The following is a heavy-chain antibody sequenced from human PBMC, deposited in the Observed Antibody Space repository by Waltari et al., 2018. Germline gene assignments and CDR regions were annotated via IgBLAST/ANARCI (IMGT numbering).Heavy chain of an antibody. J-gene: IGHJ4*02. CDR2: INAGNGNT. CDR1: GGTFSSYA. Sequence: QVQLVQSGAEVKKPGSSVKVSCKASGGTFSSYAISWVRQAPGQGLEWMGRINAGNGNTKYSQKFQGRVTITRDTSASTAYMELSSLRSEDTAVYYCARDDGAHQVYDYWGQGTLVTVSS. V-gene: IGHV1-3*01. CDR3: ARDDGAHQVYDY. D-gene: IGHD6-6*01.